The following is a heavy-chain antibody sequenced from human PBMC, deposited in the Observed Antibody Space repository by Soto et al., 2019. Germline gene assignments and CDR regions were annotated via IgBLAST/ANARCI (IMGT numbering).Heavy chain of an antibody. CDR2: IYYSGST. V-gene: IGHV4-39*01. D-gene: IGHD3-22*01. CDR3: ARHDRGPDTPYYYYGMDV. CDR1: GGSISSSSYY. J-gene: IGHJ6*02. Sequence: PSETLSLTCTVSGGSISSSSYYWVWIRQPPGKGLEWIGSIYYSGSTYYNPSLKSRVTISVDTSKNQFSLKLSSVTAADTAVYYCARHDRGPDTPYYYYGMDVWGQGTTVTVSS.